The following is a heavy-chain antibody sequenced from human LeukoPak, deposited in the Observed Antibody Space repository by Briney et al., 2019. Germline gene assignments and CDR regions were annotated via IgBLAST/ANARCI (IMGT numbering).Heavy chain of an antibody. CDR3: ARSKTGSYARPFDY. J-gene: IGHJ4*02. Sequence: GGSLRLSCAASGVSVISDYMSWVRQAPGKGLDCVSLLYSGGSSHYTGSVKGTFTISRDKSKNMVFLQMTSLRAENTAVYFCARSKTGSYARPFDYWGQGTLVTVSS. CDR1: GVSVISDY. D-gene: IGHD1-26*01. V-gene: IGHV3-66*01. CDR2: LYSGGSS.